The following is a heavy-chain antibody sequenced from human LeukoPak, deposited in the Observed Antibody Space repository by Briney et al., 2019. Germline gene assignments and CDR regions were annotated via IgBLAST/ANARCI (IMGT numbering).Heavy chain of an antibody. CDR2: IRSKAYGAKT. CDR1: GFSFDGYA. CDR3: TRVNYYDSSSFYYGYSDY. D-gene: IGHD3-22*01. Sequence: PGRSLRVSCSASGFSFDGYAMSWVRQAPGERRDWVGFIRSKAYGAKTNYDASVQGRFSISRDDSRSTVHLQMDSLRTEDTAVSFCTRVNYYDSSSFYYGYSDYWGQGALVTVSS. J-gene: IGHJ4*02. V-gene: IGHV3-49*04.